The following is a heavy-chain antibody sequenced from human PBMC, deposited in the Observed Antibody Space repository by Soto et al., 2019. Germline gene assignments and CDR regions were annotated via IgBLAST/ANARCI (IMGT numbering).Heavy chain of an antibody. J-gene: IGHJ4*02. CDR2: IYYSGST. CDR1: GGSISSSSYY. Sequence: SETMSLTCTVSGGSISSSSYYWGWIRQPPGKGLEWIGSIYYSGSTYYNPSLKSRVTISVDTSKNQFSLKLSSVTAADTAVYYCLVGAMTTVTKIDYWGQGTLVTVSS. V-gene: IGHV4-39*01. D-gene: IGHD4-17*01. CDR3: LVGAMTTVTKIDY.